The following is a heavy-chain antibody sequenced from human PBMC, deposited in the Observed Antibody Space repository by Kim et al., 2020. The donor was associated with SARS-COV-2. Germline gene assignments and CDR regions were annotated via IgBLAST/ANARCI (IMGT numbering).Heavy chain of an antibody. D-gene: IGHD5-12*01. CDR3: AKGGGGYSYYYYYMDV. V-gene: IGHV4-30-2*01. J-gene: IGHJ6*03. Sequence: SLKRRVTISVDRSKNQFSLKLSSVTAADTAVYYCAKGGGGYSYYYYYMDVWGKGTTVTVSS.